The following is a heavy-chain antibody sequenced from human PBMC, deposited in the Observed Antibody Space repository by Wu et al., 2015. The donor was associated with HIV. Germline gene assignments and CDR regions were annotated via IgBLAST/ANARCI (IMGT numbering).Heavy chain of an antibody. D-gene: IGHD2-2*01. CDR2: INPNSGGT. V-gene: IGHV1-2*02. CDR3: ARGYCSSTSCYGAFDI. J-gene: IGHJ3*02. CDR1: GYTFTGYY. Sequence: QVQLVQSGAEVKKPGASVKVSCKASGYTFTGYYMHWVRQAPGQGLEWMGWINPNSGGTNYAQKFQGRVTMTRDTSISTAYMELSRLRSDDTAVYYCARGYCSSTSCYGAFDIWAKGQWSPSLQ.